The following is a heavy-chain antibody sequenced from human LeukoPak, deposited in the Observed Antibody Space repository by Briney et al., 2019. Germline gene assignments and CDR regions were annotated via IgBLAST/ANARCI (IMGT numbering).Heavy chain of an antibody. Sequence: GGSLRLSCAASGFTFSSYAMSWVRQAPGKGLEWVSAISGSGGSTYYADSVKGRFTISRDNSKNTLYLQMSSLTAEDTAVYYCAKCYYDSSGYYFGAFDIWGQGTMVTVSS. CDR1: GFTFSSYA. CDR2: ISGSGGST. D-gene: IGHD3-22*01. V-gene: IGHV3-23*01. J-gene: IGHJ3*02. CDR3: AKCYYDSSGYYFGAFDI.